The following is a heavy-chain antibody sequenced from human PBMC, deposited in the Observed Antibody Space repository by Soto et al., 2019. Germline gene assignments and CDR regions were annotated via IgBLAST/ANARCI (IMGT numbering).Heavy chain of an antibody. CDR2: INPSGGST. J-gene: IGHJ4*02. CDR1: GYTFTSYY. CDR3: AREVGYYDFWSGYPVGYFDY. Sequence: ASVKVSCKASGYTFTSYYMHWVRQAPGQGLEWMGIINPSGGSTSYAQKFQGRVTMTRDTSTSTVYMELSSLRSEDTAVYYCAREVGYYDFWSGYPVGYFDYWGQGTLVTVSS. V-gene: IGHV1-46*01. D-gene: IGHD3-3*01.